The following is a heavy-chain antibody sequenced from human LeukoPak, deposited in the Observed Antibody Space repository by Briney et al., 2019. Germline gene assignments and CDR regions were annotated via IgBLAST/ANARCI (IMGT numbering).Heavy chain of an antibody. CDR2: ISSYTGNT. CDR1: GYTFISYD. J-gene: IGHJ3*01. CDR3: GRNSSGDAFDV. V-gene: IGHV1-18*01. D-gene: IGHD6-19*01. Sequence: GASVKVSCKASGYTFISYDISWVRQAPGQGLEWMGWISSYTGNTNYAQKLQGRVAMTTDTSTSTAYMELRSLRSDDTAVYYCGRNSSGDAFDVWGQGTVVTVSS.